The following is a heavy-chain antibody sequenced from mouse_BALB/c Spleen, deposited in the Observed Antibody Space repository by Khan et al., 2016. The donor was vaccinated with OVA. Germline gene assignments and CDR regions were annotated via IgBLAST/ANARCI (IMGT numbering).Heavy chain of an antibody. CDR3: ARRGYDYGRGALFAY. J-gene: IGHJ3*01. D-gene: IGHD2-4*01. CDR2: IWSAGST. CDR1: GFSLTNYS. Sequence: QVQLKQSGPGLVQPSQSLSITCTVSGFSLTNYSLHWVRQSPGKGLEWLGVIWSAGSTDYNAAFISRLTIRKDNSRSQVFFKMNSLQPNGTAIYYCARRGYDYGRGALFAYWGQGTLVTVSA. V-gene: IGHV2-2*02.